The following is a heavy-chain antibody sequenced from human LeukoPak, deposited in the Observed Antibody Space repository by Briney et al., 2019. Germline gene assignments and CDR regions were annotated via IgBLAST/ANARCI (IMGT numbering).Heavy chain of an antibody. D-gene: IGHD2-21*02. CDR2: ISYDGSNK. V-gene: IGHV3-30*18. CDR3: AKDLQVTPDY. CDR1: GFTFSSYG. Sequence: GGSLRLSCAASGFTFSSYGMHWVRQAPGKGLEWVAVISYDGSNKYYADSVKGRFTISRDNSKNTLYLQMNSLRAEDTAVYYCAKDLQVTPDYWGQGTLVTVSS. J-gene: IGHJ4*02.